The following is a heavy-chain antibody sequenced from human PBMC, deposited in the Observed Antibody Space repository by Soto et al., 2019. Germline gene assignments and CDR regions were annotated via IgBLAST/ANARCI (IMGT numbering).Heavy chain of an antibody. J-gene: IGHJ5*02. CDR2: IYYSGST. D-gene: IGHD3-10*01. V-gene: IGHV4-59*01. CDR3: ARDRWFGELSPWTNWFDP. Sequence: PSDTLSLTCTVSGGSISSYYWSWIRQPPGKGLEWIGYIYYSGSTNYNPSLKSRVTISVDTSKNQFSLKLSSVTAADTAVYYCARDRWFGELSPWTNWFDPWGQGTLVTVSS. CDR1: GGSISSYY.